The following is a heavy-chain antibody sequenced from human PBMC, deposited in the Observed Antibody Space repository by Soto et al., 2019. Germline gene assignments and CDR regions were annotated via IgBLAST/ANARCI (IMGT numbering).Heavy chain of an antibody. CDR1: GFTFSSYA. J-gene: IGHJ3*02. V-gene: IGHV3-30-3*01. CDR2: ISYDGSNK. CDR3: ARDYCGGDCYPPQYAFDI. Sequence: GGSLRLSCAASGFTFSSYAMHWVRQAPGKGLEWVAVISYDGSNKYYADSVKGRFTISRDNSKNTLYLQMNSLRAEDTAVYYCARDYCGGDCYPPQYAFDIWGQGTMVTVSS. D-gene: IGHD2-21*02.